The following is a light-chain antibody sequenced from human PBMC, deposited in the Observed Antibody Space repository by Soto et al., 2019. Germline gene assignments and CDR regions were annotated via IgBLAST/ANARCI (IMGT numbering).Light chain of an antibody. V-gene: IGKV1-17*01. CDR2: AAS. Sequence: DIQMTQSPSSLSAAVGTRVTITCLASQGIRNDLGWYQQKPGKAPKRLIYAASSLHSGVPSRLSGSGSGKQFTITISSLQPEDFATYYCLQHNSYPRTFGQVTKVAIK. CDR3: LQHNSYPRT. CDR1: QGIRND. J-gene: IGKJ1*01.